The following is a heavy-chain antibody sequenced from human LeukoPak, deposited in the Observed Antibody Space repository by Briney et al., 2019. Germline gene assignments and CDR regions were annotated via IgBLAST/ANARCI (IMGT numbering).Heavy chain of an antibody. Sequence: PGGSLRLSCAASGFTFSSYEMNWIRQAPGKGLEWVSYISNSGTTKYYADSVKGRFTISRDNAKNSVDLQMNSLRVEDTAIYYCANSRSSVAGIVGYWGQGTLVTVSS. CDR3: ANSRSSVAGIVGY. D-gene: IGHD6-19*01. CDR2: ISNSGTTK. V-gene: IGHV3-48*03. J-gene: IGHJ4*02. CDR1: GFTFSSYE.